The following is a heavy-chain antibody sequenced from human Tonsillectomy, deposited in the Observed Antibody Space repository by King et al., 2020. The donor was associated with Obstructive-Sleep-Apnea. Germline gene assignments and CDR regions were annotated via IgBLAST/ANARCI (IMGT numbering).Heavy chain of an antibody. Sequence: QLQESGPGLVKPSETLSLTCTVSGGSISSYYWSWIRQPPGKGLEWIGDLYYSGSTNCNPSLKSRVTILVDTSKNQFSLKMSSVTAADTAVYYCARGNRYFDYWGQGTLVTVSS. CDR1: GGSISSYY. D-gene: IGHD2/OR15-2a*01. CDR2: LYYSGST. V-gene: IGHV4-59*01. J-gene: IGHJ4*02. CDR3: ARGNRYFDY.